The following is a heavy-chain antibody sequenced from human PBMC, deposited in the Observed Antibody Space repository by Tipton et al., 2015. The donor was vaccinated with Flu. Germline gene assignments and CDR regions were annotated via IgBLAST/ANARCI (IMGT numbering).Heavy chain of an antibody. CDR1: GGTFSSYG. CDR2: ITPIFGTT. Sequence: QSGAEVKKPGSSVKVSCTASGGTFSSYGISWVRQAPGQGLEWLGGITPIFGTTDYAQKFRGRVTITADKSTSIAYMELSSLRSTDTAVYYCARARSFRVGGDYDAFDIWGQGTMVPVSS. D-gene: IGHD3-10*01. CDR3: ARARSFRVGGDYDAFDI. V-gene: IGHV1-69*06. J-gene: IGHJ3*02.